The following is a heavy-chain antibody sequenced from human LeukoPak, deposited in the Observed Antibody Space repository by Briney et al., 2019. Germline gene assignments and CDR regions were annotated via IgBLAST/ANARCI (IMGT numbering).Heavy chain of an antibody. CDR2: IKSDGSEI. D-gene: IGHD3-16*02. J-gene: IGHJ4*02. Sequence: GGSLRLSCEGTGFSFDNSWMNWVRQAPGKGLEWVANIKSDGSEIYYVDSVKGRFTISRDNAKKSLCLQMKSLRAEDTAVYYCARSTGAPLAHQYDYVWGSYRQFSYYFDYWGQGTLVTVSS. CDR3: ARSTGAPLAHQYDYVWGSYRQFSYYFDY. CDR1: GFSFDNSW. V-gene: IGHV3-7*05.